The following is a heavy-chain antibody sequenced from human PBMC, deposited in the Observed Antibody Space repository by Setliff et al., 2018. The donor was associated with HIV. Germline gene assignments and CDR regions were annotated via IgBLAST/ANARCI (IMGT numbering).Heavy chain of an antibody. CDR3: ARVGYHGSGRYSFDY. CDR2: IHTSGST. J-gene: IGHJ4*02. Sequence: SETLSLTCTLSGGSISSGSYYWSWIRQPAGKGLEWIGHIHTSGSTKYNPSLKSRVTISADTSKNQFSLNLSSVTAAETAVYYCARVGYHGSGRYSFDYWGQGTLVTVSS. V-gene: IGHV4-61*09. D-gene: IGHD3-10*01. CDR1: GGSISSGSYY.